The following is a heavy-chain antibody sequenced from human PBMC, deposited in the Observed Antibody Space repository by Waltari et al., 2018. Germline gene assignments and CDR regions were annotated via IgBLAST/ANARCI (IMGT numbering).Heavy chain of an antibody. V-gene: IGHV4-39*07. D-gene: IGHD5-18*01. CDR1: GGSISSSSYY. CDR2: IYYSGST. Sequence: QLQLQESGPGLVKPSETLSLTCTVSGGSISSSSYYWGWIRQPPGKGLEWIGGIYYSGSTYYNPSLKSRVTISVDTSKNQFSLKLSSVTAADTAVYYCARPRPTGTAMGFDYWGQGTLVTVSS. CDR3: ARPRPTGTAMGFDY. J-gene: IGHJ4*02.